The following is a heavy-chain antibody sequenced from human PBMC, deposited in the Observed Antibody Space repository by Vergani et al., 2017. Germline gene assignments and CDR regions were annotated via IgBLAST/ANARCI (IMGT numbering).Heavy chain of an antibody. CDR1: GDSISSNNC. CDR3: ATGAGPFDI. Sequence: QVQLQESGPGLVKPPGTLSLTCAVSGDSISSNNCWTWVRQPPGKGLEWIGEICHTGTTYYNPSLRGRINISVDTSKNQLSLKLTSVTAADTAVYYCATGAGPFDIWGQGTLVTVSS. D-gene: IGHD7-27*01. CDR2: ICHTGTT. V-gene: IGHV4-4*03. J-gene: IGHJ4*02.